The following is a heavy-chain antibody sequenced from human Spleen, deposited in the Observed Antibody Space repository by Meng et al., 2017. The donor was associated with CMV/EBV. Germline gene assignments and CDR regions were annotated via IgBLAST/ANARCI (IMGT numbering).Heavy chain of an antibody. D-gene: IGHD3-22*01. CDR1: GFTVTSKY. CDR2: IFSDGTV. V-gene: IGHV3-66*02. Sequence: GGSLRLSCAISGFTVTSKYMSWVRQAPGKAPERVSSIFSDGTVYNADSVGGRFTVSRDISKNTLFLHMNSLRADDTAIYYCARDRLSLITMIVTGLDVWGQGTPVTVSS. CDR3: ARDRLSLITMIVTGLDV. J-gene: IGHJ6*02.